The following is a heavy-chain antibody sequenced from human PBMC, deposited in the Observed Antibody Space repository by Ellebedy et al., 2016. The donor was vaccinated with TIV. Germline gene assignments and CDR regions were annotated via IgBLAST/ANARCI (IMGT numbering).Heavy chain of an antibody. CDR3: AKTPNWNYATSSFQH. D-gene: IGHD1-7*01. CDR1: GFTFSSYA. V-gene: IGHV3-23*01. Sequence: GESLKISCAASGFTFSSYAMSWVRQATGKGLEWVSGISSGASTYYEESVKGRFTISRDNSKNTLYLQMNSLRAEDTAVYYCAKTPNWNYATSSFQHWGQGTLVTVSS. CDR2: ISSGAST. J-gene: IGHJ1*01.